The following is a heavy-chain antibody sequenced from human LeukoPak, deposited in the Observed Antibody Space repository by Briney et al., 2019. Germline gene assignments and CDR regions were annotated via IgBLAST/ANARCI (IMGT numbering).Heavy chain of an antibody. V-gene: IGHV4-4*07. J-gene: IGHJ4*02. CDR3: ARESKEYDILTGYSATYSFDY. CDR1: GGSISNYY. CDR2: IYTSGST. Sequence: SETLSLTCTVSGGSISNYYWSWIRQPAGKGLEWIGRIYTSGSTNYNPSLKSRVTMSVDTSKNQFSLKLSSVTAADTAVYYCARESKEYDILTGYSATYSFDYWGQGTLVTVSS. D-gene: IGHD3-9*01.